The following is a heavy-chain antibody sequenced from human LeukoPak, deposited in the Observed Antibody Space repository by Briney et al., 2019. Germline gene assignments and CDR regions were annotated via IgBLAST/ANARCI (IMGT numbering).Heavy chain of an antibody. Sequence: SETLSLTCTVSGGSVSSGSYYWSWIRQPPGKGLEWIGYIYYSGSTNYNPSLKSRVTISADTSKNQFSLKLSSVTAADTAVYYCARMAEGVRIDYWGQGTLVTVSS. D-gene: IGHD3-10*01. CDR1: GGSVSSGSYY. CDR3: ARMAEGVRIDY. J-gene: IGHJ4*02. V-gene: IGHV4-61*01. CDR2: IYYSGST.